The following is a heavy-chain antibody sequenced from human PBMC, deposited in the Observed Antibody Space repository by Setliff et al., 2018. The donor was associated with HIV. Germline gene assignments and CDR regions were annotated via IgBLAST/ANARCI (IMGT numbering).Heavy chain of an antibody. CDR1: GYSISSGYY. CDR3: VRVHWFDP. V-gene: IGHV4-38-2*01. Sequence: NPLETLSLTCAVSGYSISSGYYWGWIRQPPGKGLEWIGYIYYSGSTNYNPSLKSRVTISVDTSKSQFSLYLNSVTAADTAVYYCVRVHWFDPWGQGTLVTVSS. CDR2: IYYSGST. D-gene: IGHD3-10*01. J-gene: IGHJ5*02.